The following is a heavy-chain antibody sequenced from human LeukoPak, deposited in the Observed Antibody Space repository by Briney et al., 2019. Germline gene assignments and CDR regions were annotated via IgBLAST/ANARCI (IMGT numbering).Heavy chain of an antibody. CDR2: IIPILGIA. J-gene: IGHJ4*02. D-gene: IGHD6-13*01. Sequence: GASVKVSCKASGGTFSSYAISWVRQAPGQGLEWMGRIIPILGIANYAQKFQGRVTITADKSTSTAYMELSSLRSEDTAVYYCARDRTSSSAAIAAAGTLDYWGQGTLVTVSS. CDR1: GGTFSSYA. CDR3: ARDRTSSSAAIAAAGTLDY. V-gene: IGHV1-69*04.